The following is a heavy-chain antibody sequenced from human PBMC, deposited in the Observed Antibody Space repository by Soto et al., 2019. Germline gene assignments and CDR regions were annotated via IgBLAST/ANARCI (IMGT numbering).Heavy chain of an antibody. CDR1: GGSISSSSYY. CDR3: ARHRKGGDSGTFDY. D-gene: IGHD1-1*01. CDR2: IYYSGST. J-gene: IGHJ4*02. V-gene: IGHV4-39*01. Sequence: SETLSLTCTVSGGSISSSSYYWGWIRQPPGKGLEWIGSIYYSGSTYYNPSLKSRVTISVDTSKNQFSLKLSSVTAADTAVYYCARHRKGGDSGTFDYWGQGTLVTVSS.